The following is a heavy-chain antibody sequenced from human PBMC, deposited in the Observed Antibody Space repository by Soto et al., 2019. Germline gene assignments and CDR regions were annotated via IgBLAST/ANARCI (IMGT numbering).Heavy chain of an antibody. CDR1: GGSIGSYY. V-gene: IGHV4-59*08. J-gene: IGHJ4*02. CDR3: ARGGWRQIDY. CDR2: IYYSGST. D-gene: IGHD3-3*01. Sequence: QVQLQESGPGLVKPSETLSLTCSVSGGSIGSYYRSWIRQPPGKGLEWIGYIYYSGSTNYNPSLKSRVTISVDTSMNQFSLKLSSVTAADPAVYYCARGGWRQIDYWGQGTLVTVSS.